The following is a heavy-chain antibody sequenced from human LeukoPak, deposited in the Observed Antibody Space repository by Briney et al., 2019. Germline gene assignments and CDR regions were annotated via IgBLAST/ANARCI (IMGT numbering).Heavy chain of an antibody. J-gene: IGHJ4*02. V-gene: IGHV3-48*03. CDR2: ISSSGSTI. CDR1: GFTFSSYE. Sequence: TGGSLRLSCAASGFTFSSYEMNWVRQAPGKGLEWVSYISSSGSTIYYADSVKGRFTISRDNAKNSLYLQMNSLRAEDTAVYYCARVGVGVVVIPDYWGQGTLVTVSS. D-gene: IGHD3-22*01. CDR3: ARVGVGVVVIPDY.